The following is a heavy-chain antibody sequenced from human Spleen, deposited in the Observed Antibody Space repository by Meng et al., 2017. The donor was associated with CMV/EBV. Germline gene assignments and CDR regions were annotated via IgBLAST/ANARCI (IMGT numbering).Heavy chain of an antibody. CDR3: ARIRYGSYYCYYGMDV. J-gene: IGHJ6*02. CDR2: ISAYNGNT. V-gene: IGHV1-18*01. CDR1: GYTFSSYG. D-gene: IGHD1-26*01. Sequence: ASVKVSCKASGYTFSSYGINWVRQAPGQGLEWMGWISAYNGNTNYAQKLQGRVTMTTDTSTSTAYMELRSLRSDDTAVYYCARIRYGSYYCYYGMDVWGQGTTVTVSS.